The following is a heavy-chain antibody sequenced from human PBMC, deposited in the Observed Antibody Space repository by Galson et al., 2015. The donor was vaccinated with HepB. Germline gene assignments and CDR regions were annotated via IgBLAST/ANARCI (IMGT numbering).Heavy chain of an antibody. CDR3: ARPEQNYGSGSYDAFDI. V-gene: IGHV1-18*01. D-gene: IGHD3-10*01. J-gene: IGHJ3*02. CDR1: GYTFTSYG. Sequence: SVKVSCKASGYTFTSYGISWVRQAPGQGLEWMGWISAYNGNTNYAQKLQGRVTMTTDTSTSTAYMELRSLRSDDTAVYYCARPEQNYGSGSYDAFDIWDQGTMVTVSS. CDR2: ISAYNGNT.